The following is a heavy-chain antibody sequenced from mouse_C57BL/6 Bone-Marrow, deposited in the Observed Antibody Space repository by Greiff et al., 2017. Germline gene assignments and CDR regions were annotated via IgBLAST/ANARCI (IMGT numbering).Heavy chain of an antibody. CDR2: IDPSDSYT. V-gene: IGHV1-69*01. CDR3: ARKGAPHAMDY. Sequence: QVQLQQPGAELVMPGASVKLSCKASGYTFTSYWMHWVKQRPGQGLEWIGEIDPSDSYTNYNQKFKGKSTLTVDKSSSTAYMQLSSLTSEDSAVYYSARKGAPHAMDYWGQGTSVTVSS. CDR1: GYTFTSYW. J-gene: IGHJ4*01.